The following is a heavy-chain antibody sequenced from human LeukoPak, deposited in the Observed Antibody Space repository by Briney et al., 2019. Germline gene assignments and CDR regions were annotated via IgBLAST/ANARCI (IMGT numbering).Heavy chain of an antibody. CDR2: IYYSGST. V-gene: IGHV4-59*08. CDR1: GGSISSYH. Sequence: SETLSLTCTVSGGSISSYHWSWIRQPPGKGLEWIGYIYYSGSTNYNPSLKSRVTISVDTSKNQFSLKLSSVTAADTAVYYCARLAPARGYCSGGSCHPPNWFDPWGQGTLVTVSS. CDR3: ARLAPARGYCSGGSCHPPNWFDP. D-gene: IGHD2-15*01. J-gene: IGHJ5*02.